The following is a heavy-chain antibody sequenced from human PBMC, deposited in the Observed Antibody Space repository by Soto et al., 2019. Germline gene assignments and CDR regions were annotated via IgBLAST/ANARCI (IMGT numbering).Heavy chain of an antibody. D-gene: IGHD3-10*01. J-gene: IGHJ6*03. CDR3: ARLGVEYYYGSGSRDYYYYYMDV. V-gene: IGHV4-59*08. Sequence: QVQLQESGPGLVKPSETLSLTCTVSGGSISSYYWSWIRQPPGKGLEWIGYIYYSGSTNYNPSLKSRVTISVDTSKNQFSLKLSSVTAADTAVYYCARLGVEYYYGSGSRDYYYYYMDVWGKGTTVTVSS. CDR2: IYYSGST. CDR1: GGSISSYY.